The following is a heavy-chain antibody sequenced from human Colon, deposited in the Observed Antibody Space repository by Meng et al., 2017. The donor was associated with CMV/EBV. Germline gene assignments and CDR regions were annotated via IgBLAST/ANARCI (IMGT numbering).Heavy chain of an antibody. V-gene: IGHV3-48*03. CDR1: GFTFSSYA. Sequence: GESLKTSCAASGFTFSSYAMSWVRQAPGKGLEWVAYITNRGGTIYYADSVKGRFTISRDNAKNSLFLQMDSLRAEDTAVYYCARDSLKSSPFGDFDYWGQGTPVTVSS. CDR2: ITNRGGTI. J-gene: IGHJ4*02. CDR3: ARDSLKSSPFGDFDY. D-gene: IGHD3-10*01.